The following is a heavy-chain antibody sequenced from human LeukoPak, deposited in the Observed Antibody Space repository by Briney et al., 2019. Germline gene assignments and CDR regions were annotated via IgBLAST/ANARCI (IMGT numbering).Heavy chain of an antibody. J-gene: IGHJ4*02. Sequence: PGGSLRLSCAASGFTFSSYWMNWVRQAPGKGLVWVSRINSDGSSTSYADSVKGRFTISRDNAKNTLYLQMNSLRAEDTAVYYCARGSGWFYFDYWGQGTLVTVSS. CDR3: ARGSGWFYFDY. CDR1: GFTFSSYW. D-gene: IGHD6-19*01. CDR2: INSDGSST. V-gene: IGHV3-74*01.